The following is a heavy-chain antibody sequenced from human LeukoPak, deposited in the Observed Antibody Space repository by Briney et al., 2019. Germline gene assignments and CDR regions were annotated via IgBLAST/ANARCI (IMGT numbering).Heavy chain of an antibody. D-gene: IGHD6-6*01. CDR2: INWNGGST. CDR3: ARDRRSSSSGGDWFDP. J-gene: IGHJ5*02. V-gene: IGHV3-20*01. CDR1: D. Sequence: DMSWVRQAPGKGLEWVSGINWNGGSTGYADSVKGRFTISRDNAKNSLYLQMNSLRAEDTALYHCARDRRSSSSGGDWFDPWGQGTLVTVSS.